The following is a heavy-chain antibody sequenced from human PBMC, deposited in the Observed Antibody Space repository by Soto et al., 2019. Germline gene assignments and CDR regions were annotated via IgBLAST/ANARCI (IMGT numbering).Heavy chain of an antibody. CDR3: ARTTTNYDFWSGYDY. J-gene: IGHJ4*02. Sequence: ASVKVSCKASGYTFTSYGISWVRQAPGQGLEWMGWISAYNGNTNYAQKLQGRVTMTTDTSTSTAYMELRSLRSDDTAVYYCARTTTNYDFWSGYDYWGQGTLVTVSS. CDR2: ISAYNGNT. V-gene: IGHV1-18*01. D-gene: IGHD3-3*01. CDR1: GYTFTSYG.